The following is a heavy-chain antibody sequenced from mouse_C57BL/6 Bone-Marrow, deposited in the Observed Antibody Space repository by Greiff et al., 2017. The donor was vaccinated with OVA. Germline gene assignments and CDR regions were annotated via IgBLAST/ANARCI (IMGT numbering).Heavy chain of an antibody. CDR3: ARGQGWLLRGVDY. CDR2: ISDGGSYT. V-gene: IGHV5-4*01. D-gene: IGHD2-3*01. J-gene: IGHJ4*01. CDR1: GFTFSSYA. Sequence: EVQVVESGGGLVKPGGSLKLSCAASGFTFSSYAMSWVRQTPEKRLEWVATISDGGSYTYYPDNVKGRFTISRDNAKNNLYLQMSHLKSEDTAMYYCARGQGWLLRGVDYWGQGTSVTVSS.